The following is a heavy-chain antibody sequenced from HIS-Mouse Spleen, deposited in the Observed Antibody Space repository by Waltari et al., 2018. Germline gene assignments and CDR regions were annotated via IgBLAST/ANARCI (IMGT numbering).Heavy chain of an antibody. V-gene: IGHV4-38-2*02. CDR1: GYSISSGYY. Sequence: QVQLQESGPGLVKPSETLSLTCTVSGYSISSGYYWGWIRQPPGKGLEWIGSIYHSGSTYYNPSLKSRVTISVDTSKNQFSLKLSSVTAADTAVYYCARGGPDYDILTGYYTNFDYWGQGTLVTVSS. J-gene: IGHJ4*02. CDR2: IYHSGST. D-gene: IGHD3-9*01. CDR3: ARGGPDYDILTGYYTNFDY.